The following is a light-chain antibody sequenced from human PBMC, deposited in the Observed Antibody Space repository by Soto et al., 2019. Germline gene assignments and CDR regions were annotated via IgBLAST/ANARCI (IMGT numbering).Light chain of an antibody. Sequence: QSVVTQPASVSGSPGQSITISCTVGSYNFVSWYQQHPGKAPKVLIYEVSKRPSGVSDRFSGSKSGNTASLTISGLQAEDEADYYCCSDAGRSTYVFGTGTKVTVL. CDR1: GSYNF. V-gene: IGLV2-23*02. CDR3: CSDAGRSTYV. CDR2: EVS. J-gene: IGLJ1*01.